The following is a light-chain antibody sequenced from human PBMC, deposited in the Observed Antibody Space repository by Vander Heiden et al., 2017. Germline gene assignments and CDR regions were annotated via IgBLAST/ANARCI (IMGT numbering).Light chain of an antibody. CDR2: QDN. V-gene: IGLV3-1*01. J-gene: IGLJ2*01. Sequence: SYELTQPPSVSVSPGQTASITCSGDKLGEKYACWYQQKPGQSPVLVIYQDNKRPSGIPERFSGSNSGNTATLTIGGTQAMDEADYDCQAWDSSTVVFGGGTKLTVL. CDR3: QAWDSSTVV. CDR1: KLGEKY.